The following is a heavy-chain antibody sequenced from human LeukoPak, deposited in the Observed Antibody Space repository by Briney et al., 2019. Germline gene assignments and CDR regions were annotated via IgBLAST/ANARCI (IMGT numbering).Heavy chain of an antibody. CDR2: IYHFGGA. J-gene: IGHJ4*02. V-gene: IGHV4-39*01. CDR3: ANHMEGSYFES. Sequence: SETLSLTCSVSGASIATTDYYWGWIRQFPGKGLEWIGSIYHFGGAYYRQSLLSRASISIDTSKNEISLKLTSVTATDTATYYCANHMEGSYFESWGQGTLVTVSS. CDR1: GASIATTDYY. D-gene: IGHD3-10*01.